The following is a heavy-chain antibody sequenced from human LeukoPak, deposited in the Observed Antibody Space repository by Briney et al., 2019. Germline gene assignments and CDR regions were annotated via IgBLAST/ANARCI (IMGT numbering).Heavy chain of an antibody. V-gene: IGHV4-59*01. CDR3: ARVSPDNYYDSSGYYYGFDY. CDR2: IYYSGST. D-gene: IGHD3-22*01. CDR1: GVSISSYY. J-gene: IGHJ4*02. Sequence: SETLSLTCTVSGVSISSYYWSWIRQPPGKGLEWIGNIYYSGSTNYNPSLKSRVTISVDTPKNQFSLKLSSVTAADTAVYYCARVSPDNYYDSSGYYYGFDYWGQGTLVTVSS.